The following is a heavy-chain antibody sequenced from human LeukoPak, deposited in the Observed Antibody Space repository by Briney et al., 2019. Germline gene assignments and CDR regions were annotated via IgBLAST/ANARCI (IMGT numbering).Heavy chain of an antibody. CDR1: GLNFDDSA. Sequence: GGSLRLSCVASGLNFDDSAMHWVRHAPEKGLEWVSLISADGGSTFSADSVKGRFSISRDNSKNSLYLQMNSLRSEDTAMYYCAKESGKFDYWGQGTLVAVSS. V-gene: IGHV3-43*02. CDR3: AKESGKFDY. J-gene: IGHJ4*02. CDR2: ISADGGST.